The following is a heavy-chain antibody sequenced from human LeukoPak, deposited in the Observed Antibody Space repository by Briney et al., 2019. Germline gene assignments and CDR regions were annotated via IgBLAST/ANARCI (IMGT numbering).Heavy chain of an antibody. D-gene: IGHD1-26*01. V-gene: IGHV3-53*01. CDR3: ARGRYYDAFDI. Sequence: PGGSLRLSCAASGFTVSSNYMSWVRQAPGKGLEWVSVIYSGGSTYHADSVKGRFTISRDNSKNTLYLQMNSLRAEDTAVYYCARGRYYDAFDIWGQGTMVTVSS. CDR2: IYSGGST. J-gene: IGHJ3*02. CDR1: GFTVSSNY.